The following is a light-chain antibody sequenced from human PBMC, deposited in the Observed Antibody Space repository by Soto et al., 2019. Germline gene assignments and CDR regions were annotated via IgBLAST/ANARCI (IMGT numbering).Light chain of an antibody. CDR1: SSDVGGYNY. CDR2: EVS. Sequence: LTQPPSASGSPGQSVTISCTGTSSDVGGYNYVSWHQQHPGKAPKLMIYEVSKRPSGVPDRFSGSKSGNTASLTVSGLQAEDEADYYCSSYAGSNNFGVFGTGTKVTVL. V-gene: IGLV2-8*01. J-gene: IGLJ1*01. CDR3: SSYAGSNNFGV.